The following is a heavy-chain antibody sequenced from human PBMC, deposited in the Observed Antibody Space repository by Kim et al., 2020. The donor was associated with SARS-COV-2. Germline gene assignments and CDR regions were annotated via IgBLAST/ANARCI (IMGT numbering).Heavy chain of an antibody. CDR3: AKLWGYDFWSGYYYFDY. CDR2: ISGSGGST. J-gene: IGHJ4*02. V-gene: IGHV3-23*01. D-gene: IGHD3-3*01. Sequence: GGSLRLSCAASGFTFSSYAMSWVRQAPGKGLEWVSAISGSGGSTYYADSVKGRFTISRDNSKNTLYLQMNSLRAEDTAVYYCAKLWGYDFWSGYYYFDYWGQGTLVTVSS. CDR1: GFTFSSYA.